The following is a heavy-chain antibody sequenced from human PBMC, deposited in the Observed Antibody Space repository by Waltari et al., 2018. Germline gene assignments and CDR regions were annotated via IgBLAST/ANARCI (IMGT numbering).Heavy chain of an antibody. CDR3: ARGKLRANDAFDI. V-gene: IGHV4-38-2*01. CDR2: IYHSGST. CDR1: GYSISSGYY. Sequence: QVQLQESGPGLVKPSETLSLTCAVSGYSISSGYYWGWIRQPPGKGLEWIGSIYHSGSTNYNPSLKSRVTISVDTSKNQFSLKLSSVTAADTAVYYCARGKLRANDAFDIWGQGTMVTVSS. J-gene: IGHJ3*02. D-gene: IGHD4-17*01.